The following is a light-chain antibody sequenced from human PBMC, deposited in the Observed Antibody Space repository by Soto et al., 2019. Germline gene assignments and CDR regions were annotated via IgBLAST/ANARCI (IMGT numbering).Light chain of an antibody. J-gene: IGKJ1*01. CDR3: QQSYSAPWT. Sequence: DIQMTQSPSSLSASVGDRVTITCRASQSISSNLNWYQQKSGKAPKVLIYAASNLLSGVPSRFSGSGFATDFTLTISSLQPEDSATYYCQQSYSAPWTFGQGTKVEI. V-gene: IGKV1-39*01. CDR1: QSISSN. CDR2: AAS.